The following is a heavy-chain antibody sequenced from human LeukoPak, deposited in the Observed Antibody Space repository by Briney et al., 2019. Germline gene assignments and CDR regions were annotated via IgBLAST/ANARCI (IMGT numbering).Heavy chain of an antibody. CDR1: GFTFSSYA. J-gene: IGHJ4*02. CDR2: ISGSGDMT. D-gene: IGHD1-26*01. Sequence: GGSLRLSCAASGFTFSSYAMSWVRQAPGKGLEWVSAISGSGDMTYYADSVKGRFTISRDNSKKTLYLQMNSLRAEDTATYYCARDRVVGVTKFDYWGQGTLVTVSS. V-gene: IGHV3-23*01. CDR3: ARDRVVGVTKFDY.